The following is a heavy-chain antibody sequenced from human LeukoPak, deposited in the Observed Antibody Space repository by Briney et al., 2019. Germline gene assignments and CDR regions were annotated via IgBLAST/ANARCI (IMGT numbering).Heavy chain of an antibody. J-gene: IGHJ4*02. CDR3: ATVGRGSGWPSLLGDY. CDR2: FDPEDGET. Sequence: GASVKVSCKVSGYTLTELSMHWVRQAPGKGLEWMGGFDPEDGETIYAQKFQGRVTMTEDTSTDTAYMELSSLRSEDTAVYYCATVGRGSGWPSLLGDYWGQGTLVTVSS. D-gene: IGHD6-19*01. V-gene: IGHV1-24*01. CDR1: GYTLTELS.